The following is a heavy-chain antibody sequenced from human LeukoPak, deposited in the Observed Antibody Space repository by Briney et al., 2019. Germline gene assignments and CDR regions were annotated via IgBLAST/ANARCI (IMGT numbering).Heavy chain of an antibody. J-gene: IGHJ3*02. Sequence: ASVKVSCEASGYTFTSYGISWVRQAPGQGLEWMGWINAYNGNTNYAQKLQGRVTMTTDTSTSTAYMELRSLRSDDTAVYYCARDPARGSYDFDIWGQGTMVTVSS. D-gene: IGHD1-26*01. CDR3: ARDPARGSYDFDI. CDR2: INAYNGNT. V-gene: IGHV1-18*01. CDR1: GYTFTSYG.